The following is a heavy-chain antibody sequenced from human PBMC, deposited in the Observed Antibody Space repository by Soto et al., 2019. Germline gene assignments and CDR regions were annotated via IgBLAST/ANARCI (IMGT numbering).Heavy chain of an antibody. D-gene: IGHD3-10*01. CDR2: INPFDGSR. J-gene: IGHJ4*02. CDR1: GYIYTSYY. CDR3: SRVDPGETSPFDH. Sequence: VSVKVSCKAPGYIYTSYYIHWARHAPGQGLEWMGWINPFDGSRMFAQSFQGRVTMTRDTSTSTVYMEVSSLRSEDTAVYYCSRVDPGETSPFDHWGQGTLVTVSS. V-gene: IGHV1-46*03.